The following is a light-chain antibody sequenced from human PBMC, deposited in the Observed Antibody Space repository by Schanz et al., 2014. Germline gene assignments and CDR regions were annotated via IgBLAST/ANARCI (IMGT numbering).Light chain of an antibody. Sequence: EIVMTQSPATLSVSPGERATLSCRASQSVSDNLAWYQQKPGQAPSLLIYGASTRATGIPARFSGSGSGTEFTLTISSLQAEDVAVYYCQQYYSIPETFGQGTKVEIK. CDR2: GAS. CDR3: QQYYSIPET. CDR1: QSVSDN. J-gene: IGKJ1*01. V-gene: IGKV3-15*01.